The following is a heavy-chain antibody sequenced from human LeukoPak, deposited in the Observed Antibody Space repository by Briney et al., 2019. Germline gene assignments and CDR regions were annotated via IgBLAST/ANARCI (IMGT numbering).Heavy chain of an antibody. Sequence: GGSLRLSCAGSGLTFSSYAISWVRQAPGKGLEWVSYISSSSSTIYYADSVKGRFTISRDNAKNSLYLQMNSLRAEDTAVYYCARDQDALGYCSSTSCYMGGFDYWGQGTLVTVSS. J-gene: IGHJ4*02. D-gene: IGHD2-2*02. CDR3: ARDQDALGYCSSTSCYMGGFDY. V-gene: IGHV3-48*01. CDR2: ISSSSSTI. CDR1: GLTFSSYA.